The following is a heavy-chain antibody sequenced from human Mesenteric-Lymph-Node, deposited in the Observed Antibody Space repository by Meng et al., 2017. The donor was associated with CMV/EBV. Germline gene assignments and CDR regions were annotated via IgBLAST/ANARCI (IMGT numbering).Heavy chain of an antibody. CDR2: IKQDGSEK. CDR1: GFTFSSYW. J-gene: IGHJ4*02. D-gene: IGHD2-2*01. CDR3: ARDRKGIVVVPAGGYSYGFHGFDY. V-gene: IGHV3-7*01. Sequence: GESLKISCAASGFTFSSYWMSWVRQAPGKGLEWVANIKQDGSEKYYVDSVKGRFTISRDNAKNSLYLQMNSLRAEDTAVYYCARDRKGIVVVPAGGYSYGFHGFDYWGQGTLVTVSS.